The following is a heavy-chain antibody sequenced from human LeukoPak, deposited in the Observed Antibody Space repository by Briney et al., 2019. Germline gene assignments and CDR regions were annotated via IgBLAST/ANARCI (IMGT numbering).Heavy chain of an antibody. J-gene: IGHJ3*01. Sequence: GGSLRLSCAASGFTVSSNYMNWVRQAPGKGLEWVSVIYSGGSTYYADSVKGRFTISRDNSKNTVYLQMNNLRAEDTAIYYCAKDPRLCGGDCFTTIDFWGQGTMVTVSS. CDR1: GFTVSSNY. CDR2: IYSGGST. CDR3: AKDPRLCGGDCFTTIDF. D-gene: IGHD2-21*02. V-gene: IGHV3-66*01.